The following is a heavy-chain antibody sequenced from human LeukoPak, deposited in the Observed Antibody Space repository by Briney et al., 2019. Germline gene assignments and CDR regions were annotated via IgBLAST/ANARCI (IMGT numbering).Heavy chain of an antibody. J-gene: IGHJ4*02. CDR3: VRSLGDGMDFAY. Sequence: GGSLRLSCAASGFTFSDHYMDWVRQAPGKGLEWVGRTRNKANAYSTEYAASVKRRFTISRDGSENSLYLQMNSLTTEDTGVYCCVRSLGDGMDFAYWGQGTLVTVSS. CDR1: GFTFSDHY. CDR2: TRNKANAYST. D-gene: IGHD3-16*01. V-gene: IGHV3-72*01.